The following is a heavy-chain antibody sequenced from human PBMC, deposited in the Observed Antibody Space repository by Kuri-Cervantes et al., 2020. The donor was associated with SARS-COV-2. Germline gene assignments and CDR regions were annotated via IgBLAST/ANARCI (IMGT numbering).Heavy chain of an antibody. V-gene: IGHV3-7*03. Sequence: GESLKISCAASGFTFSSYWMSWVRQAPGKGLEWVANIKQDGSEKYYVDSVKGRFTISRDNAKNSLYLRMNSLRAEDTAVYYCARVRRDGYNYLGYWGQGTLVTVSS. CDR3: ARVRRDGYNYLGY. J-gene: IGHJ4*02. D-gene: IGHD5-24*01. CDR2: IKQDGSEK. CDR1: GFTFSSYW.